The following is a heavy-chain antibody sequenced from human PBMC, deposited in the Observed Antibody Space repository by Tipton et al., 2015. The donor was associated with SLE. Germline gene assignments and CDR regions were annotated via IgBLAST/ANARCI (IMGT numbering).Heavy chain of an antibody. D-gene: IGHD1-14*01. CDR2: IAYDGSNK. Sequence: SLRLSCAASGFTFSSYAMHWVRQAPGKGLEWVAVIAYDGSNKYYADSVKGRFTISRDNSKNTLYLQMNSLRAEDTAVYSCARGTTGYFDLWGRGTLVTVSS. J-gene: IGHJ2*01. CDR3: ARGTTGYFDL. V-gene: IGHV3-30*04. CDR1: GFTFSSYA.